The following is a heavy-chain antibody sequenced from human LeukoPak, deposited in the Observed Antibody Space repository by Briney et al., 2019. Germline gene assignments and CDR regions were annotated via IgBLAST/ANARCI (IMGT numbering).Heavy chain of an antibody. CDR3: ARDPSLESDHGVYAPN. CDR2: ISSSSSYI. Sequence: GGSLRLSCAASGFTFSSYSMNWVRQAPGKGLEWVSSISSSSSYIYYADSVKGRFTISRDNAKNSLYLQMNSLRAEDTAVYYCARDPSLESDHGVYAPNWGQGTLVTVSS. D-gene: IGHD4-17*01. J-gene: IGHJ4*02. CDR1: GFTFSSYS. V-gene: IGHV3-21*01.